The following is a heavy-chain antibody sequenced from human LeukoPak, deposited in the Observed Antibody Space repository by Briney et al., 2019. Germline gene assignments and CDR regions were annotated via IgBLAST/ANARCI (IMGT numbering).Heavy chain of an antibody. Sequence: SQTLSLTCTVSGGSISSGSYYWSWIRQPPGKGLEWIGYIYYSGSTNYNPSLKSRVTISVDTSKNQLSLKLSSVTAADTAVYYCARVNTAMVQRSYYFDYWGQGTLVTVSS. CDR1: GGSISSGSYY. D-gene: IGHD5-18*01. V-gene: IGHV4-61*01. CDR3: ARVNTAMVQRSYYFDY. CDR2: IYYSGST. J-gene: IGHJ4*02.